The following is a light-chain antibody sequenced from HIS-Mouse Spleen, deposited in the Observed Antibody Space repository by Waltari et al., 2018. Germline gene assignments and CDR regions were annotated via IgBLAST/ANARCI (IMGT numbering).Light chain of an antibody. V-gene: IGLV2-14*01. Sequence: QSALTQPASVSGSPGQSITISCTGTISDVGGYNYVSWYQQHPGEAPKLMIYEVSNRPSGVSNRFSGSKSGNPASLTISGLQAEDEADYYCSSYTSSSTPHVVFGGGTKLTVL. CDR2: EVS. J-gene: IGLJ2*01. CDR1: ISDVGGYNY. CDR3: SSYTSSSTPHVV.